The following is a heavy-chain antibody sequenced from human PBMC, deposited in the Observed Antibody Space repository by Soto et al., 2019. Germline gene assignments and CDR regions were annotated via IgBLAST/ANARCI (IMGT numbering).Heavy chain of an antibody. D-gene: IGHD3-10*01. J-gene: IGHJ6*02. Sequence: QMQLVQSGPEVKKPGTSVKVSCKASGFTFTSSAVQWVRQARGQRLEWIGWIVVGSGNTNYAQKCQERVTITRDMSTSTAYMELSSLRSEDTAVYYCAASLWFGELLYYYYYGMDVWGQGTTVTVSS. V-gene: IGHV1-58*01. CDR3: AASLWFGELLYYYYYGMDV. CDR1: GFTFTSSA. CDR2: IVVGSGNT.